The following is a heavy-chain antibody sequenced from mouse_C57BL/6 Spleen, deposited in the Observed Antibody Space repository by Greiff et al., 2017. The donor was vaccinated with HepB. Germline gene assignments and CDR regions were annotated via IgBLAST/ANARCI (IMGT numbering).Heavy chain of an antibody. CDR1: GYAFSSSW. Sequence: QVQLQQSGPELVKPGASVKISCKASGYAFSSSWMNWVKQRPGKGLEWIGRIYPGDGDTNYNGKFKGKATLTADKSSSTAYMQLSSLTSEDSAVYYCASLRYFDVWGTGTTVTVSS. J-gene: IGHJ1*03. CDR2: IYPGDGDT. V-gene: IGHV1-82*01. CDR3: ASLRYFDV.